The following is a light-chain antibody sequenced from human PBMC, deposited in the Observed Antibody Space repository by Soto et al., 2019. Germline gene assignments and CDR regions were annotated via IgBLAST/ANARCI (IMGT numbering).Light chain of an antibody. CDR1: SSDVGSYNL. J-gene: IGLJ3*02. Sequence: QSALTQPAPVSGSPGQSITISCTGTSSDVGSYNLVSWYQQHPGKAPKLMIYEGSKRPSGVSNRFSGSKSGNTASLPISGLQAEDEADYYCCSYAGSSTFGVFGGGTKLTVL. CDR2: EGS. CDR3: CSYAGSSTFGV. V-gene: IGLV2-23*03.